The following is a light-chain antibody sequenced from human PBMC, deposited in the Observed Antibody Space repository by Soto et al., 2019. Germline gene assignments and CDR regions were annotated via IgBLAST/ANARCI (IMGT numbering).Light chain of an antibody. CDR1: QGIRSY. Sequence: IQLTQSPSSLSASVGDRVTITCRASQGIRSYLAWYQQKPGKAPKLLIYAASTLQSEVPSRFSGSGSGTDFTLTISSLQPEDFATYYCQQLNSYPRTFGQGTKVEIK. V-gene: IGKV1-9*01. J-gene: IGKJ1*01. CDR3: QQLNSYPRT. CDR2: AAS.